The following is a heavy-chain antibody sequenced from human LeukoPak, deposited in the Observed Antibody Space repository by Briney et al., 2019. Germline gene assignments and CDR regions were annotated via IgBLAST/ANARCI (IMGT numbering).Heavy chain of an antibody. CDR2: IYHSGST. J-gene: IGHJ4*02. CDR3: ASLRRGYSYGQWVY. D-gene: IGHD5-18*01. Sequence: SETLSLTCAVSGGSLSSSNWWSWVRQPPGKGLEWIGEIYHSGSTNYNPSLKSRVTISVDKSKNQFSLKLSSVTAADTAVYYCASLRRGYSYGQWVYWGQGTLVAVSS. CDR1: GGSLSSSNW. V-gene: IGHV4-4*02.